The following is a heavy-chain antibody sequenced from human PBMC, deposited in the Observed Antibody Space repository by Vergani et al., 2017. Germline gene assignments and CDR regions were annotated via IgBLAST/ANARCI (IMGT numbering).Heavy chain of an antibody. CDR2: IYYSGST. V-gene: IGHV4-39*01. CDR1: GGSIRSTFYY. J-gene: IGHJ6*03. CDR3: ARHKEQLVPGNYYYYYYMDV. Sequence: QLQLQESDPGLVKPSETLSLTCTVSGGSIRSTFYYWGWIRQPPGKGLEWIGTIYYSGSTYYNPSLKSRVTISVDTSKNQFSLKLNSVTADTAVYYCARHKEQLVPGNYYYYYYMDVWGKGTTVTVSS. D-gene: IGHD6-13*01.